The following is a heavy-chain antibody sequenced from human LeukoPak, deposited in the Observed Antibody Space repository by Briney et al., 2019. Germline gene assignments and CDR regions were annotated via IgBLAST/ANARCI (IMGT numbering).Heavy chain of an antibody. D-gene: IGHD3-10*01. CDR1: GYNFTPYW. V-gene: IGHV5-51*01. J-gene: IGHJ3*02. CDR3: ARTETYYGSGSYFDAFDI. CDR2: VFPGGSDI. Sequence: LGESLKISCKASGYNFTPYWIGWVRQLPGKGLEWMGIVFPGGSDIKYSPSFQGQVTMSVDKSISTAYLQWSSLKASDTAMYYCARTETYYGSGSYFDAFDIWGQGTMVTVSS.